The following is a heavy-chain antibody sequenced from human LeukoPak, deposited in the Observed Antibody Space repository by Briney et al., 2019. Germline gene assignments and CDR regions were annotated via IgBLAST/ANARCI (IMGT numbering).Heavy chain of an antibody. CDR1: GFTFSNAW. V-gene: IGHV3-15*01. J-gene: IGHJ6*03. Sequence: GGSLRLSCAASGFTFSNAWMSWVRQAPGKGLEWVGRIKSKTDGGTTDYAAPVKGRFTIPRDDSKNTLYLQMNGLKTEDTAVYYCTTVLTNDYYYMDVWGKGTTVTVSS. D-gene: IGHD2-21*02. CDR3: TTVLTNDYYYMDV. CDR2: IKSKTDGGTT.